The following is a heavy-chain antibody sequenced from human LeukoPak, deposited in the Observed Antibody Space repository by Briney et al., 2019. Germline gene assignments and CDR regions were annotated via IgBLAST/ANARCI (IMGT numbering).Heavy chain of an antibody. V-gene: IGHV4-34*01. CDR2: INHSGST. J-gene: IGHJ2*01. Sequence: SETLSLTXAVYGGSFSGYYWSWIRQPPGKGLEWIGEINHSGSTNYNPSLKSRVTISVDTSKNQFSLKLSSVTAADTAVYYCARSVVYWYFDLWGRGTLVTVSS. CDR1: GGSFSGYY. CDR3: ARSVVYWYFDL. D-gene: IGHD2-15*01.